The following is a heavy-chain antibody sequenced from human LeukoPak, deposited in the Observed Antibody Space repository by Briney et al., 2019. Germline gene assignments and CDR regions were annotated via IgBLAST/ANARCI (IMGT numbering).Heavy chain of an antibody. D-gene: IGHD2-15*01. Sequence: SETLSLTCAVYGGSFSGYYWSWIRQPPGKGLEWIGEINHSGSTNYNPSIKSRVTISVDTSKNQFSLKLSSVTAAETAVYYCARLLQTYCSGGSCGAYWGQGTLVTVSS. CDR2: INHSGST. J-gene: IGHJ4*02. V-gene: IGHV4-34*01. CDR1: GGSFSGYY. CDR3: ARLLQTYCSGGSCGAY.